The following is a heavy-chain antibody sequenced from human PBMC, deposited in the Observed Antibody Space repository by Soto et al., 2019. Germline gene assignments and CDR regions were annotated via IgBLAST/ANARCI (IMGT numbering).Heavy chain of an antibody. CDR3: AREVVVPAAMFDSVSRWFDP. CDR2: INSDGSST. D-gene: IGHD2-2*01. Sequence: EVQLVESGGGLVQPGGSLRLSCAAYGFTFSSYWMHWVRQAPGKGLVWVSRINSDGSSTSYADSVKGRFTISRDNAKNTLYLQMNSLRVEDTAVYYWAREVVVPAAMFDSVSRWFDPWGQGTLVTVFS. CDR1: GFTFSSYW. V-gene: IGHV3-74*01. J-gene: IGHJ5*02.